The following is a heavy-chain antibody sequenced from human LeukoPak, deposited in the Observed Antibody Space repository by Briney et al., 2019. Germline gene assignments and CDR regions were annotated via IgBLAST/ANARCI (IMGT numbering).Heavy chain of an antibody. Sequence: PSEPVSLPCTLCGGFISRCSYYGGWVRQPPGKGLGRIGSIYYGGRPYYNPSLTSRVTISVDTSKNQFSLKLSSVTAADTAVYYCARDRGPAHSGWHGPPSNWFDPWGQGTLVTVSS. D-gene: IGHD6-19*01. CDR1: GGFISRCSYY. CDR3: ARDRGPAHSGWHGPPSNWFDP. CDR2: IYYGGRP. J-gene: IGHJ5*02. V-gene: IGHV4-39*07.